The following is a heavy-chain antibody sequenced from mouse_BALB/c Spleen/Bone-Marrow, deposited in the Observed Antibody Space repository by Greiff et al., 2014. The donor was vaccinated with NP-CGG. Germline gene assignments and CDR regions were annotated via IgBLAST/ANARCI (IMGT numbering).Heavy chain of an antibody. CDR1: GYSITSDYA. CDR3: ARWVYYRYDEGFDY. CDR2: ISYSGST. V-gene: IGHV3-2*02. J-gene: IGHJ2*01. Sequence: ESGPGLVKPSQSLSFTCTVTGYSITSDYAWNWIRQFPGNKLEWMGYISYSGSTSYNPSIKSRISITRDTSKNQFFLQLNSVTTEDTATYYCARWVYYRYDEGFDYWGQGTTLTVSS. D-gene: IGHD2-14*01.